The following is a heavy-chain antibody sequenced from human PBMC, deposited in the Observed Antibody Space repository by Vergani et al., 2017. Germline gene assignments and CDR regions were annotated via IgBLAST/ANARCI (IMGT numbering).Heavy chain of an antibody. Sequence: EVQLLESGGGLVQPGGSLRLSCAASGFTFSSYAMSWVRQAPGKGLEWVSAISGSGGSTYYADSVKGRFTISRDNAKNSLYLQMNSLRAEDTAVYYCARDYCSGGSCYELGGQGTLVTVSS. CDR1: GFTFSSYA. CDR3: ARDYCSGGSCYEL. J-gene: IGHJ4*02. V-gene: IGHV3-23*01. CDR2: ISGSGGST. D-gene: IGHD2-15*01.